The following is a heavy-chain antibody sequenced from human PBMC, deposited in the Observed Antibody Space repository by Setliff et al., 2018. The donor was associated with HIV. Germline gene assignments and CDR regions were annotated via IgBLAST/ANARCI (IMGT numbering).Heavy chain of an antibody. J-gene: IGHJ5*02. V-gene: IGHV4-39*01. CDR3: ASRVYYYDESRILREEGFVP. CDR1: GGYISDNKYY. Sequence: SETLSLTCSVSGGYISDNKYYWSWIRQPPGKGLEWTGSIYHTGKTYYNSALKNRLTIYVDTSKNQFSLELSSVTAADTAVYYCASRVYYYDESRILREEGFVPWGQGTQVTVSS. CDR2: IYHTGKT. D-gene: IGHD3-22*01.